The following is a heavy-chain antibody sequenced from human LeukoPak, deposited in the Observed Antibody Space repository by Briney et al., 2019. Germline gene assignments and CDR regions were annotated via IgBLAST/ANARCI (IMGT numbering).Heavy chain of an antibody. Sequence: GGSLRLSCAGSGFTFSSYSMNWVRQAPGKGLEWVSYISSSSSTIYYADSVQGRFTISRDNAKNSLFLQMNSLRAEDTAVYYCAKDSRNLPFDYWGQGTLVTVSS. CDR3: AKDSRNLPFDY. CDR2: ISSSSSTI. V-gene: IGHV3-48*01. J-gene: IGHJ4*02. D-gene: IGHD1-14*01. CDR1: GFTFSSYS.